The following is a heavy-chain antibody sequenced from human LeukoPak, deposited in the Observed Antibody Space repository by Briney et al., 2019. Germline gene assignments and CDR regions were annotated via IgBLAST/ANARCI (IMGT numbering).Heavy chain of an antibody. J-gene: IGHJ5*02. CDR3: ARANWGSYGSGQFDP. D-gene: IGHD3-10*01. CDR2: IYTNGNT. V-gene: IGHV4-4*07. CDR1: GGSISNYY. Sequence: SDTLSLTCTVSGGSISNYYWGWIRQPAGKGLEWIGRIYTNGNTNYNPSLKSRVTMSVDMSKNQFSLKLSSVTAADTAMYYCARANWGSYGSGQFDPWGQGTLVTVSS.